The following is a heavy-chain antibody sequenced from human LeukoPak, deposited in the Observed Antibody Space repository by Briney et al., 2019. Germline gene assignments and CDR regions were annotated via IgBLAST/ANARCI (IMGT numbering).Heavy chain of an antibody. Sequence: KTSETLSLIRAVYGGFFSGYYWSWIRQPPGKALEWIGENNHSGRTKYSPSLKSRVPISVDTAKDQFSLKLSSGTSADTAVYYCARLWFGERSVSWGQGTLVTVSS. D-gene: IGHD3-10*01. V-gene: IGHV4-34*01. CDR2: NNHSGRT. J-gene: IGHJ4*02. CDR1: GGFFSGYY. CDR3: ARLWFGERSVS.